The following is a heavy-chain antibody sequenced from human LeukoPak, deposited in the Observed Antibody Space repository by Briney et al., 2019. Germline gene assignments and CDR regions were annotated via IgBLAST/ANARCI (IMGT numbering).Heavy chain of an antibody. CDR3: ARDAHDYSNLFDY. CDR1: GGSISSGSYY. V-gene: IGHV4-61*02. J-gene: IGHJ4*02. CDR2: IYTSGST. Sequence: SETLSLTCTVSGGSISSGSYYWSWIRQPAGKGLEWIGRIYTSGSTNYNPSLKGRVTISVDTSKNQFSLKLSSVTAADTAVYYCARDAHDYSNLFDYWGQGTLVTVSS. D-gene: IGHD4-11*01.